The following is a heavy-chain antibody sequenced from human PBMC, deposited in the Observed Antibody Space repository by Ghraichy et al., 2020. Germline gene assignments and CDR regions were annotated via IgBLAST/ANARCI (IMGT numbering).Heavy chain of an antibody. V-gene: IGHV4-59*08. CDR1: GGSISSYY. D-gene: IGHD2-2*02. CDR2: IYYSGST. CDR3: ARQVRYCSSTSCYSHQPGYFDY. Sequence: SETLSLTCTVSGGSISSYYWSWIRQPPGKGLEWIGYIYYSGSTNYNPSLKSRVTISVDTSKNQFSLKLSSVTAADTAVYYCARQVRYCSSTSCYSHQPGYFDYWGQGTLVTVSS. J-gene: IGHJ4*02.